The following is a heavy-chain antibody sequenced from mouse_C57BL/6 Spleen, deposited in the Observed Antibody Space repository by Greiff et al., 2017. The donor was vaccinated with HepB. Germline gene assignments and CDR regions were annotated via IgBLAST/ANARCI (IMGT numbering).Heavy chain of an antibody. V-gene: IGHV5-17*01. D-gene: IGHD2-3*01. CDR3: ASPAGYYVLYAMDY. CDR1: GFTFSDYG. CDR2: ISSGSSTI. J-gene: IGHJ4*01. Sequence: EVQLVESGGGLVKPGGSLKLSCAASGFTFSDYGMHWVRQAPEKGLEWVAYISSGSSTIYYADTVKGRFTISRDNAKNTLFLQMTSLRSEDTAMYYCASPAGYYVLYAMDYWGQGTSVTVSS.